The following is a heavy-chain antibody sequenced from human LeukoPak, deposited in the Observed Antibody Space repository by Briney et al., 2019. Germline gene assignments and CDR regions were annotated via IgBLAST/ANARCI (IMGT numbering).Heavy chain of an antibody. D-gene: IGHD6-13*01. CDR1: GFTFDDYG. V-gene: IGHV3-20*01. J-gene: IGHJ4*02. CDR2: INWNGGST. Sequence: GRSLRLSCAASGFTFDDYGMSWVRQAPGKGLEWVSGINWNGGSTGYADSVKGRFTISRDNAKNSLYLQMNSLRAEDTALYHCAREGSSWSHYYFDYWGQGTLVTVSS. CDR3: AREGSSWSHYYFDY.